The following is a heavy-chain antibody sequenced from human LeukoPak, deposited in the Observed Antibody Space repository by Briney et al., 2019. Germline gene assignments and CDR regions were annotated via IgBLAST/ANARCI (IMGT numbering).Heavy chain of an antibody. CDR2: IHYSGST. Sequence: SETLSLTCTVSGGSISSFYWSWIRQPPGRGLEWIGYIHYSGSTNYNTSLKSRVTISVDTSKNQFSLKLSSVTAADTAVYYCARDEGRGAFEIWGQGTMVTVSS. CDR3: ARDEGRGAFEI. V-gene: IGHV4-59*01. J-gene: IGHJ3*02. CDR1: GGSISSFY.